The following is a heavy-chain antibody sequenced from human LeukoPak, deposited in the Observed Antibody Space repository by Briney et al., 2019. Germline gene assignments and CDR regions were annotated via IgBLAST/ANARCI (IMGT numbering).Heavy chain of an antibody. V-gene: IGHV4-34*01. CDR3: ARRWNYGRNYYIDV. CDR2: TNDSGTI. CDR1: GGSFSNYY. Sequence: PSETLSLTCAVYGGSFSNYYWSWIRQSPGKGLEWIGETNDSGTINYNPSLMSRVTISVDKSKNQFPLKLSSVTAADTAVYYCARRWNYGRNYYIDVWGKGATVSVSS. D-gene: IGHD1-7*01. J-gene: IGHJ6*03.